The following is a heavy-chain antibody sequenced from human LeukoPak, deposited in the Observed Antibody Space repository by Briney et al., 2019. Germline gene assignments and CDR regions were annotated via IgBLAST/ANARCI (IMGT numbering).Heavy chain of an antibody. CDR1: GGSISSSSYY. V-gene: IGHV4-39*01. J-gene: IGHJ4*02. CDR2: IYYTGST. CDR3: ARRCSSSNCFYY. Sequence: SETLSLTCTVSGGSISSSSYYWGWIRQPPGKGLEWIGSIYYTGSTYYNPSLKSRVIISVDTSKNQFSLKLSSVTAADTAVYYCARRCSSSNCFYYWGQGTLVTVSS. D-gene: IGHD2-2*01.